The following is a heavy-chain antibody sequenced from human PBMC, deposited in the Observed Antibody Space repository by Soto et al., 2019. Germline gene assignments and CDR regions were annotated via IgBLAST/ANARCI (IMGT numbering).Heavy chain of an antibody. V-gene: IGHV3-15*01. J-gene: IGHJ4*02. D-gene: IGHD3-3*01. Sequence: EVQLVESGGGLVKPGGSLRLSCAASGFTFSNAWMSWVRQAPGKGLEWVGRINSKTDGGTTDYAAPVKGRFTISRDDSKNTLYLQMNSLKTEDTAVYYCTTDAYEYFDYWGQGTLVTVSS. CDR2: INSKTDGGTT. CDR3: TTDAYEYFDY. CDR1: GFTFSNAW.